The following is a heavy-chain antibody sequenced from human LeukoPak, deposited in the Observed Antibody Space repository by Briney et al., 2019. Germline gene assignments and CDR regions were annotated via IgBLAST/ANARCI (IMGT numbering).Heavy chain of an antibody. D-gene: IGHD1-14*01. J-gene: IGHJ6*02. V-gene: IGHV7-4-1*02. CDR3: ARSDTPPETPGPSYYYYGMDV. CDR1: GYTFTSYA. Sequence: ASVKVSCKASGYTFTSYAMNWVRQAPGQGLEWMGWINTNTGNPTYAQGFTGRFVFSLDTSVSTAYLQISSLKAEDTAVYYCARSDTPPETPGPSYYYYGMDVWGQGTTVTVPS. CDR2: INTNTGNP.